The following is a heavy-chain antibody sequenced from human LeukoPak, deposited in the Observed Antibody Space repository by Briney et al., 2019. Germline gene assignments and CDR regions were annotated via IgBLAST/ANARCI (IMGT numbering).Heavy chain of an antibody. D-gene: IGHD3-10*01. V-gene: IGHV3-7*03. CDR1: EFIFSSHG. J-gene: IGHJ4*02. CDR2: IKYDGSEQ. CDR3: ARDYGWSFAN. Sequence: GGSLRLPCTSSEFIFSSHGMNWVRKAPGKGPEWVANIKYDGSEQYYVDSVKGRFSISRDNTKNLLYLQMNSLRVEDTAVYYCARDYGWSFANWGQGTLVTVSS.